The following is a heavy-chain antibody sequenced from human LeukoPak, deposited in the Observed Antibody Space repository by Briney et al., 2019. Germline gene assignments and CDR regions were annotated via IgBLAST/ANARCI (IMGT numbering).Heavy chain of an antibody. Sequence: PGGSLRLSCAASGFTFSSYGMHWVRQAPGKGLEWVAVISYDGSNKYYADSVKGRFTISRDNSKNTLYLQMNSLRAEDTAVYYCAKGYCSGGSCHSHYWGQRTLVTVSS. V-gene: IGHV3-30*18. J-gene: IGHJ4*02. D-gene: IGHD2-15*01. CDR2: ISYDGSNK. CDR3: AKGYCSGGSCHSHY. CDR1: GFTFSSYG.